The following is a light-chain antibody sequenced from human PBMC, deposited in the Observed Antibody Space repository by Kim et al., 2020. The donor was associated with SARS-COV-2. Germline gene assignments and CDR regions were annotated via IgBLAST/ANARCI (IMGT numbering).Light chain of an antibody. Sequence: AYVGDKLTMTCRASQSMATWLAEYQQKPGKPPQLLVYTTSTLPTGVPSTFSGDGSGTEFTPTISNLQPDDFETYYCQQYATYPFTFGPGTKVDIK. CDR1: QSMATW. J-gene: IGKJ3*01. CDR3: QQYATYPFT. V-gene: IGKV1-5*03. CDR2: TTS.